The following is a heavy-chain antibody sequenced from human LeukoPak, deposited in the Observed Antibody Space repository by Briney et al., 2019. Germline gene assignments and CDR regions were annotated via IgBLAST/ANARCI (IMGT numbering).Heavy chain of an antibody. CDR3: ARNLYGSGSYLAYFDH. CDR1: GYTFTSHI. D-gene: IGHD3-10*01. V-gene: IGHV1-18*01. Sequence: ASVKVSCKTSGYTFTSHIISWVRQAPGQGLEWMGWISAYNGNTNYAQKLQGRVTMTTDTSTSTAYMELRSLRSDDTAVYYCARNLYGSGSYLAYFDHWGQGTLVTVSS. J-gene: IGHJ4*02. CDR2: ISAYNGNT.